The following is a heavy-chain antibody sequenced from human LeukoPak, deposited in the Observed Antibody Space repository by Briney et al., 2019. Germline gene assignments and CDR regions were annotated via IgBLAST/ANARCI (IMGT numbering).Heavy chain of an antibody. CDR3: ARKVAPMVRGGGFDY. CDR2: INHSGST. J-gene: IGHJ4*02. D-gene: IGHD3-10*01. Sequence: SETLSLTCAVYGGSFSGYYWSWIRQPPGKWLEWIGEINHSGSTNYNPSLKIRVTISVDTSKKLFSLNLSSVTAADTAVYYCARKVAPMVRGGGFDYWGQGTLVTVSS. CDR1: GGSFSGYY. V-gene: IGHV4-34*01.